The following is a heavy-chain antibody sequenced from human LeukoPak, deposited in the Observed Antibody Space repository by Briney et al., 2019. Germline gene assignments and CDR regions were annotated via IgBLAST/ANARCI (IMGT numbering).Heavy chain of an antibody. CDR1: GFTFNHYA. V-gene: IGHV3-23*01. CDR3: AKELYSSSWCDY. CDR2: ISGGGDGT. J-gene: IGHJ4*02. Sequence: GGSLRLSCAVSGFTFNHYAMSLVRQAPGKGLEWVSAISGGGDGTYYADSVKGRFTISRGNSKNTLYLQMNSLRAEDTAVYYCAKELYSSSWCDYWGQGTLVTVSS. D-gene: IGHD6-13*01.